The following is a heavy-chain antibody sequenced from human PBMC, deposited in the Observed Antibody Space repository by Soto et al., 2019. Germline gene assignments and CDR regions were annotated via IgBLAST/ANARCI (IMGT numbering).Heavy chain of an antibody. D-gene: IGHD4-17*01. CDR1: GYTFTSYD. CDR3: ARTLYGDNVDY. Sequence: QVQLVQSGAEVKKPGASVKVSCSASGYTFTSYDINWVRHATGQGLEWMGWMNPNSGNTGNEQKFQGRVTMTRNNSISTAYMQLSSLRSEDTAVYYCARTLYGDNVDYWGKGTLVTVSS. V-gene: IGHV1-8*01. CDR2: MNPNSGNT. J-gene: IGHJ4*02.